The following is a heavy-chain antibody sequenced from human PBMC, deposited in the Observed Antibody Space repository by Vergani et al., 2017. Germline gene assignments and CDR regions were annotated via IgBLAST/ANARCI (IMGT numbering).Heavy chain of an antibody. CDR2: IAGSSSPI. CDR1: GFTFSSYG. V-gene: IGHV3-48*01. CDR3: AKIRTGIAVAGPLDY. D-gene: IGHD6-19*01. J-gene: IGHJ4*02. Sequence: EVLLVESGGGFVQPGGSLRLSCAASGFTFSSYGINWVRQAPGRGLEWISYIAGSSSPIYYADSVKGRFTISRDNAMNSLYLQMNSLRAEDTAVYYCAKIRTGIAVAGPLDYWGQGTLVTVSS.